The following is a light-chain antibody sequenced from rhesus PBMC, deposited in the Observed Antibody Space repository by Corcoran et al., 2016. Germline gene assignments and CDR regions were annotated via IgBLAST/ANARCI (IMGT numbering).Light chain of an antibody. CDR3: QQDYSWPT. Sequence: EIVMTQSPATLSLSPGERATLSCRASQSVSSRLAWYQQKTGQAPRLLIYDASRRATGIPDRFSGSGSGTEFTLTISSLEPEDVGVYYCQQDYSWPTFGGGTKVEIK. CDR2: DAS. V-gene: IGKV3-17*03. J-gene: IGKJ4*01. CDR1: QSVSSR.